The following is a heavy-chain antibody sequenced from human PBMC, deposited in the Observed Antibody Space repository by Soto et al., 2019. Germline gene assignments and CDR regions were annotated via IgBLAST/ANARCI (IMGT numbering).Heavy chain of an antibody. Sequence: ESGGGVVQPGRSLILSCAASGFTFSHYGIHWVRQAPGKGLEWLAVISYDGSNKHYADSVKGRFTVSRDNSKNTLYLQMNSLRAEDTAVYFCARYSGKYQGPIDYWGQGTLVTVSS. CDR2: ISYDGSNK. CDR3: ARYSGKYQGPIDY. J-gene: IGHJ4*02. CDR1: GFTFSHYG. D-gene: IGHD1-26*01. V-gene: IGHV3-30*03.